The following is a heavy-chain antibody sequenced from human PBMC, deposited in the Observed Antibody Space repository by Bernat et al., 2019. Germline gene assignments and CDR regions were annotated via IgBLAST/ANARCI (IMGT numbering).Heavy chain of an antibody. CDR3: ARVWGGNRPPDY. J-gene: IGHJ4*02. D-gene: IGHD7-27*01. CDR1: GGSIRSSSYY. V-gene: IGHV4-39*01. Sequence: QLQLQESGPRLVKPSETLSLTCTVSGGSIRSSSYYWGWIRQPPGKGLEWIGSIYYSGSTYYNPSLRSRVTISVDTSKSQLSLKLSSVPAADTAVYYCARVWGGNRPPDYWGQGTLVTVSS. CDR2: IYYSGST.